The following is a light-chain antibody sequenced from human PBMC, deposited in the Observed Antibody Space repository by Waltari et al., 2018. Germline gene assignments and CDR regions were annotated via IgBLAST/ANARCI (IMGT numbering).Light chain of an antibody. CDR3: QQYNSYSGT. V-gene: IGKV1-5*03. CDR2: KAS. CDR1: QSISSW. Sequence: DIQMTQSPSTLSVSVGDRVTITCRASQSISSWLAWYQQKPGKAPKVLIYKASSLESGVPSRFSGSGSGTEFTLTISSLQPDDFATYYCQQYNSYSGTFGQGTKVEIK. J-gene: IGKJ1*01.